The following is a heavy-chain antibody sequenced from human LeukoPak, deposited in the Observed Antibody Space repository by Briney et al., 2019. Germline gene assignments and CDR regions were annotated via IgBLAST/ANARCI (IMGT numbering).Heavy chain of an antibody. V-gene: IGHV1-2*06. CDR1: GYTFTGYY. CDR2: INPNSGGT. Sequence: ASVKVSCKASGYTFTGYYMHWVRQAPGQGLEWMGRINPNSGGTNYAQKCQGRVTMTRDTSISTAYMELCRLRSDDTAVYYCARGCDYNFDYWGQGTLVTVSS. D-gene: IGHD3-16*01. J-gene: IGHJ4*02. CDR3: ARGCDYNFDY.